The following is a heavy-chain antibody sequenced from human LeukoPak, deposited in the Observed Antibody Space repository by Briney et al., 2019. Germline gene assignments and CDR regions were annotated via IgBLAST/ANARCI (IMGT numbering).Heavy chain of an antibody. Sequence: SETLSLTCAVYGGSFSGYYWSWIRQPPGKGLEWIGEINHSGSTNYNPSLKSRVTISVGTSKNQFSLKLSSVTAADTAVYYCARAPDYGDYVRVEYYYMDVWGKGTTVTVSS. CDR2: INHSGST. J-gene: IGHJ6*03. V-gene: IGHV4-34*01. D-gene: IGHD4-17*01. CDR3: ARAPDYGDYVRVEYYYMDV. CDR1: GGSFSGYY.